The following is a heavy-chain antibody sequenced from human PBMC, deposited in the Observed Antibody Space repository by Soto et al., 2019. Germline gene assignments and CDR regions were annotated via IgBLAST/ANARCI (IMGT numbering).Heavy chain of an antibody. CDR3: AKDWTALPLGYCSGGSCYSSPLFDY. V-gene: IGHV3-23*01. D-gene: IGHD2-15*01. CDR2: ISGSGGST. J-gene: IGHJ4*02. Sequence: GGSLRLSCAASGFTFSSYAMSWVRQAPGKGLEWVSAISGSGGSTYYADSVKGRFTISRDNSKNTLYLQMNSLRAEDTAVYYCAKDWTALPLGYCSGGSCYSSPLFDYWGQGTLVTVSS. CDR1: GFTFSSYA.